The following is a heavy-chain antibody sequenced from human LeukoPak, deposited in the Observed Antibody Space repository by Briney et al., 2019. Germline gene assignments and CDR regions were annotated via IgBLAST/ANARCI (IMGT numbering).Heavy chain of an antibody. Sequence: SETLSLTCDVSGSSISSGYYGVWIRQPPGKGLEWSGSIYYSETTYYNPSLKSRVTISVDTSKNQFSLKLSSVTAADTGVYYCARGRLVSTGGHFDYWGQGTLVTVSS. CDR1: GSSISSGYY. CDR3: ARGRLVSTGGHFDY. CDR2: IYYSETT. D-gene: IGHD5/OR15-5a*01. V-gene: IGHV4-38-2*01. J-gene: IGHJ4*02.